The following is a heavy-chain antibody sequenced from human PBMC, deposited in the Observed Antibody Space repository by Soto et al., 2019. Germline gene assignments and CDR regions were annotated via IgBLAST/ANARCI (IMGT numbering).Heavy chain of an antibody. CDR1: GFSLTTSGVG. Sequence: QITLNESGPTQVKPRQTLTLTCTFSGFSLTTSGVGVGWIRQSPGKAPEWLALLYWDDDKSYSPSLKRRLTIPKDPPKNQVVLTMADLDPADTATYSCAHRVLRTVFGLVTTTAIYFDFWGQGTPVAVSS. D-gene: IGHD3-3*01. CDR2: LYWDDDK. V-gene: IGHV2-5*02. J-gene: IGHJ4*02. CDR3: AHRVLRTVFGLVTTTAIYFDF.